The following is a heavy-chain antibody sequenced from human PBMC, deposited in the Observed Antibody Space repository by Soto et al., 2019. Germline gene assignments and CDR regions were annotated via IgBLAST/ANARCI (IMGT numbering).Heavy chain of an antibody. CDR2: IIPILGIA. J-gene: IGHJ5*02. CDR1: GGTFSSYT. Sequence: QVQLVQSGAEVKKPGSSVKVSCKASGGTFSSYTISWVRQAPGQGLEWMGRIIPILGIANYAQKFQGRVTITADKSTSTAYMELSSLRSEDTAVYYCARGVDPYNWFDPWGQGTLVTVSS. V-gene: IGHV1-69*02. CDR3: ARGVDPYNWFDP. D-gene: IGHD3-10*01.